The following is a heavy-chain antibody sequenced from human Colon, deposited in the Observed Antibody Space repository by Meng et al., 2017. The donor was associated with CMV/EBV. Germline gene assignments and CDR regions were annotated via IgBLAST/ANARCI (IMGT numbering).Heavy chain of an antibody. V-gene: IGHV1-58*01. J-gene: IGHJ4*02. D-gene: IGHD2-21*01. CDR3: VGGEGPNKYFTF. Sequence: SVKVSCKASGFTFSTLQWVRQARGQRPEWIGWVVLVSGNTHFAQEFQGRVTISWDMSTSTSYMDFSTVRSDDTAVYYCVGGEGPNKYFTFWGQGTLVTVSS. CDR1: GFTFST. CDR2: VVLVSGNT.